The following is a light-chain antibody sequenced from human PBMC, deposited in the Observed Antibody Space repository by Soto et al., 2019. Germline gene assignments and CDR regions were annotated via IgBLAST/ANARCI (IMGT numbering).Light chain of an antibody. CDR3: LLSYSGARPYV. Sequence: QAVVTQEPSLTVSPGGTVTLTCGSSTGAVTSGHYPYWFQQKPGQAPRTLIYDTSNKHSWTPARFSGSLLWGKAALTLSGAQPEDEAEYYCLLSYSGARPYVFGTGTKVTVL. CDR1: TGAVTSGHY. CDR2: DTS. J-gene: IGLJ1*01. V-gene: IGLV7-46*01.